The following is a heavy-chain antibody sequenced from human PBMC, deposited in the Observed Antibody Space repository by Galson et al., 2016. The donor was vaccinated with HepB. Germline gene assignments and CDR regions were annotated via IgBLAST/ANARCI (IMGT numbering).Heavy chain of an antibody. CDR1: GFPFSAYW. CDR3: ARENHYVLDV. J-gene: IGHJ6*02. D-gene: IGHD1-14*01. Sequence: SLRLSCAATGFPFSAYWMQWVRQVPGKGLVWVSRLTTDGIIGYADSVMGRFTISRDNAKNTLYLHMDSLRPEDTAVYYCARENHYVLDVWGQGTTVTVSS. CDR2: LTTDGII. V-gene: IGHV3-74*01.